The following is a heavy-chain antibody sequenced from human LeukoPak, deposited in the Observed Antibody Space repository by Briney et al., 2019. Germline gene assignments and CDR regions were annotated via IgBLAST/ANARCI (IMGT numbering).Heavy chain of an antibody. V-gene: IGHV4-39*01. CDR2: MYYRGTT. J-gene: IGHJ5*02. CDR1: GGSISSSSYY. D-gene: IGHD6-25*01. Sequence: PWETLSLTCTVSGGSISSSSYYWGWIRQPPGKGLEWIGSMYYRGTTYYNPSLKSRVTISVDTSKNQLSLKVTSVTAADTALYYCARCIAAAGWFDPWGQGTLVTVSS. CDR3: ARCIAAAGWFDP.